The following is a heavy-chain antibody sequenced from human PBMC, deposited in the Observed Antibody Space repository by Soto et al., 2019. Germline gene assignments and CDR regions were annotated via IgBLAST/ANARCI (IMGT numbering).Heavy chain of an antibody. J-gene: IGHJ5*02. CDR1: GYTFTSYA. CDR3: ARLSTLYSSSSNWFDP. CDR2: INAGNGNT. Sequence: ASVKVSCKASGYTFTSYAMHWVHQAPGQRLEWMGWINAGNGNTKYSQKFQGRVTITRDTSASTAYMELSSLRSEDTAVYYCARLSTLYSSSSNWFDPWGQGTLVTVSS. V-gene: IGHV1-3*01. D-gene: IGHD6-6*01.